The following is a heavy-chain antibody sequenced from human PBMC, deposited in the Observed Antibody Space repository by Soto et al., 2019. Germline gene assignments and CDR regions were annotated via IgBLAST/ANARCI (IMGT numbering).Heavy chain of an antibody. J-gene: IGHJ4*02. CDR2: IYYSGST. V-gene: IGHV4-59*12. Sequence: QVQLQESGPGLVKPSETLSLTCTVSGGSISSYYWSWIRQPPGKGLEWIGYIYYSGSTYYNPSLKIRVTNTVDSAKNQFVLKLGTVTAADRAVYYCARDRGGYRGGPADWGQGTLVTVSS. CDR1: GGSISSYY. CDR3: ARDRGGYRGGPAD. D-gene: IGHD5-12*01.